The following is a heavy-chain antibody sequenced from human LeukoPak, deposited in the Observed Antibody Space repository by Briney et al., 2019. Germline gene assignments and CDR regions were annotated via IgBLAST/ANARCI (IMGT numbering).Heavy chain of an antibody. Sequence: SETLSLTCTVSGGSISSGDYYWSWIRQPPGKGLEWIGYIYYSGSTYYNPSLKSRVTISVDTSKNQFSLKLSSVTAADTAVYYCARTTQRYGMDVWGQGTTVTVSS. CDR1: GGSISSGDYY. D-gene: IGHD1-1*01. CDR3: ARTTQRYGMDV. V-gene: IGHV4-30-4*01. J-gene: IGHJ6*02. CDR2: IYYSGST.